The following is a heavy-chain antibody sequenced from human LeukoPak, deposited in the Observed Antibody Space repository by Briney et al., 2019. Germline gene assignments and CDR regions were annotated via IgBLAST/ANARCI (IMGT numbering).Heavy chain of an antibody. V-gene: IGHV4-59*01. D-gene: IGHD6-13*01. CDR2: VDHTGST. CDR1: DDSITMYY. J-gene: IGHJ6*03. Sequence: PSETLSLTCTVSDDSITMYYWTWIRQPPGKRLEWIGYVDHTGSTKFNPSLNGRVSISRDTSKNFFSLRLRSVTAADTAVYFCARGRVSSSTWYSTYYYFFYMDFWGKGITVTVSS. CDR3: ARGRVSSSTWYSTYYYFFYMDF.